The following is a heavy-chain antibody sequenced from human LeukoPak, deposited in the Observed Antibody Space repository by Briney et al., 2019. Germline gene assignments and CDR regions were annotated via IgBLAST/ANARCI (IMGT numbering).Heavy chain of an antibody. V-gene: IGHV4-59*08. J-gene: IGHJ5*02. Sequence: SETLSLTCTVSGGSTSSYYWSWIRQPPGKGLEWIGYIYYSGSTNYNPSLKSRVTISVDTSKNQFSLKLSSVTAADTAVYYCARSVVTPRKGGTVRFDPWGQGTLVTVSS. CDR2: IYYSGST. CDR3: ARSVVTPRKGGTVRFDP. D-gene: IGHD3-22*01. CDR1: GGSTSSYY.